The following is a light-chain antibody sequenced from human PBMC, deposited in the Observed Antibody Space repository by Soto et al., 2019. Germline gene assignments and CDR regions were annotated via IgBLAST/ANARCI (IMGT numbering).Light chain of an antibody. Sequence: QTVVTQPHSASGXXXXRVXXXXXGXSXXIGSNDVTWYQQSPGTAPKILIYSNNQRPSGVPDRLSGSKSGTSASLAISGLQAEDEADYYCAVWDDTLSGVVVGGGTKPTVL. V-gene: IGLV1-44*01. CDR3: AVWDDTLSGVV. CDR2: SNN. CDR1: SXXIGSND. J-gene: IGLJ3*02.